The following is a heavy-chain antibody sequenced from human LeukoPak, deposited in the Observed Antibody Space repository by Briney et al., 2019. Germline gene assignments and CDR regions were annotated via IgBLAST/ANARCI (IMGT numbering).Heavy chain of an antibody. CDR1: GYNFNNFG. J-gene: IGHJ6*02. V-gene: IGHV1-18*04. CDR2: ISGYNGNT. Sequence: GASVRVSCKASGYNFNNFGFNWARQAPGQGLEWVGWISGYNGNTKYAQKLQGRVTVTTDTSASTAYLDLRSLKSDDTAVYYWARSMAYFYYYAMDVWGQGTTVTVSS. D-gene: IGHD6-6*01. CDR3: ARSMAYFYYYAMDV.